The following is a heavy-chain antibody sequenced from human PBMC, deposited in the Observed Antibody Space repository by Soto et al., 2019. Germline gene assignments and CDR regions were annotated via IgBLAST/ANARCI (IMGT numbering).Heavy chain of an antibody. Sequence: QVQLVQSGAEVKKPGASVKVSCKASGYTFTSYDINWVRQATGQGLEWMGWMNPNSGNTGYAQKFKGRVTMTRNTSISTANMEVSSLRSEDTAGYYCARSYRRGGYSVYHPLDYWGQGTLVTVSS. D-gene: IGHD5-12*01. CDR3: ARSYRRGGYSVYHPLDY. J-gene: IGHJ4*02. CDR1: GYTFTSYD. V-gene: IGHV1-8*01. CDR2: MNPNSGNT.